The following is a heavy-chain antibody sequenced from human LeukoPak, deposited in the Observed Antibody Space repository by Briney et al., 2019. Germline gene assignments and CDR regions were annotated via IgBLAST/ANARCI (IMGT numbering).Heavy chain of an antibody. CDR1: GFTFSSYA. Sequence: GGSLRLSCAASGFTFSSYAMSWVRQAPGKGLEWVSAISGSGGSTYYADSVKGRFTISRDNSKNTLYLQMNSQRAEDTAVYHCAKGRGGWYFDYWGQGTLVTVSS. J-gene: IGHJ4*02. CDR2: ISGSGGST. V-gene: IGHV3-23*01. D-gene: IGHD6-19*01. CDR3: AKGRGGWYFDY.